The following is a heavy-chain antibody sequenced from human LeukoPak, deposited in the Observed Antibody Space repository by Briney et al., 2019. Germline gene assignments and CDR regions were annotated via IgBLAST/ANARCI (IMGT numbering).Heavy chain of an antibody. J-gene: IGHJ4*02. CDR3: AKDSNGWYQRGSNYFDY. CDR1: GFTFSYA. V-gene: IGHV3-23*01. CDR2: IPGSGGAT. D-gene: IGHD6-19*01. Sequence: GGPLRLSCEASGFTFSYAIRWVRRAPGTGLEWVSSIPGSGGATYYADSVKGRFTISRDNSKNTLYLQMNSLRAEDTAEYYCAKDSNGWYQRGSNYFDYWGQGTLVTVSS.